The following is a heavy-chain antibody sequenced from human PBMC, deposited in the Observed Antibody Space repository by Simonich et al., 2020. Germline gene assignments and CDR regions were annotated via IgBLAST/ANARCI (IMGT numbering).Heavy chain of an antibody. D-gene: IGHD7-27*01. V-gene: IGHV1-2*07. CDR2: INPNSGGT. Sequence: QVQLVQSGAEVTTPGASGKVACKASGYTFTGSYMPCVRQAPGQGLEVMGCINPNSGGTNYAHKFQGRVTMTRDTAISTAHMELSRLRSDDTAGYYCARDELGIQHWYFDLWGRGTLVTVSS. CDR1: GYTFTGSY. CDR3: ARDELGIQHWYFDL. J-gene: IGHJ2*01.